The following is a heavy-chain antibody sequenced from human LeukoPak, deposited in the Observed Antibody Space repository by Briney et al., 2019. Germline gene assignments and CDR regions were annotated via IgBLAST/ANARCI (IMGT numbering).Heavy chain of an antibody. D-gene: IGHD3-3*01. CDR3: AKEFLEANYYYYMDV. CDR2: IRYDGSNK. Sequence: GGSLRLSCAASGFTFSSYGMHWVRQAPGKGLEWVAFIRYDGSNKYYADSVKGRFTISRDNSKNTLYLQMNSLRAEDAAVYYCAKEFLEANYYYYMDVWGKGTTVTVSS. J-gene: IGHJ6*03. V-gene: IGHV3-30*02. CDR1: GFTFSSYG.